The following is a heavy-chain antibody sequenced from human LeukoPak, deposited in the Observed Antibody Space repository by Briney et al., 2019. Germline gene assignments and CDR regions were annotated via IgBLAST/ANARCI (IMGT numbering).Heavy chain of an antibody. CDR1: GFTFSTYI. CDR2: ISSIGSTI. Sequence: GGSLRLSCAASGFTFSTYIMNWVRQAPGKGLEWVSSISSIGSTIYYADSVKGRFTISRDNAKNSLYLQMNSLRVEDTAVYYCARDLGATIFDFDYWGQGTLVTVSS. CDR3: ARDLGATIFDFDY. D-gene: IGHD1-26*01. J-gene: IGHJ4*02. V-gene: IGHV3-48*01.